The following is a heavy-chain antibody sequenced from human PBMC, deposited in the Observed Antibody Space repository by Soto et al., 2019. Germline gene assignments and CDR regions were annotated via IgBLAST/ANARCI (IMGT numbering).Heavy chain of an antibody. D-gene: IGHD3-22*01. CDR3: ARVPLGDTSGYYWFDS. CDR1: GFTFSRYW. J-gene: IGHJ5*01. Sequence: GGSLRLSCPASGFTFSRYWMHWVRQAPGKGLVWVSRINSDGSSTTYADSVKGRFTISRDNAKNTIYLQMNSLRAEDTAVYYCARVPLGDTSGYYWFDSWGQGTLVTVSS. V-gene: IGHV3-74*01. CDR2: INSDGSST.